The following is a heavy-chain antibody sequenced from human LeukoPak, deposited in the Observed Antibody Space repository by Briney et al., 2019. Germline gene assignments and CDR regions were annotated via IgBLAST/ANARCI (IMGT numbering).Heavy chain of an antibody. CDR1: GGSFSGYY. J-gene: IGHJ4*02. Sequence: SETLSLTCAVYGGSFSGYYWSWIRQPPGKGLEWIGEINHSGSTNYNPSLKSRVTISVDTSKNQFSLKLSSVTAADTAVYYCARQGADGGNFWPDFDYWGQGTLVTVSS. V-gene: IGHV4-34*01. CDR3: ARQGADGGNFWPDFDY. CDR2: INHSGST. D-gene: IGHD4-23*01.